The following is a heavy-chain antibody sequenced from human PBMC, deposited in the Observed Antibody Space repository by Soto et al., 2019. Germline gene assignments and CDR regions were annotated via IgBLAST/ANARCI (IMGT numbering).Heavy chain of an antibody. CDR3: ARGGRGTWFGELWAMDYSGMDI. Sequence: ASVKVSCKASGYTFTGYYMHWVRQAPGQGLEWMGWINPNSGGTNYAQKFQGWVTMTRDTSISTAYMELSRLRSDDTAVYYCARGGRGTWFGELWAMDYSGMDIWGQGTTVPISS. D-gene: IGHD3-10*01. J-gene: IGHJ6*02. CDR1: GYTFTGYY. CDR2: INPNSGGT. V-gene: IGHV1-2*04.